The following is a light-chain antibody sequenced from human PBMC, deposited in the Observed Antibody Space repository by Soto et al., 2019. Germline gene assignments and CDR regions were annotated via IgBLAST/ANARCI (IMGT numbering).Light chain of an antibody. V-gene: IGKV3-11*01. CDR2: DAS. Sequence: SPATLSLCPGERATLSCRASQSVRSYLAWYQQKRGQAPRLLIYDASNRATGIPARFSGSGSGTDFTLTISSLEPEDFAVYYCQQRSNWPLITFGQGTRLEIK. J-gene: IGKJ5*01. CDR3: QQRSNWPLIT. CDR1: QSVRSY.